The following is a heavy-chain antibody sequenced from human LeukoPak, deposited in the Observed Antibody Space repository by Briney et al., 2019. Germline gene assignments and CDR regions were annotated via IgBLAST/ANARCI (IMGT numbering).Heavy chain of an antibody. Sequence: GASVKVSCKASGYTFKNYGISWVRQAPGQGLEWMGWISTYNGDTKHAQKVQGRLTLTADASTSTAYMELRGLRSDDTAVYYCARDASADRGLLPTHFDYWGQGALVTVSS. V-gene: IGHV1-18*04. D-gene: IGHD3-16*01. CDR3: ARDASADRGLLPTHFDY. CDR2: ISTYNGDT. J-gene: IGHJ4*02. CDR1: GYTFKNYG.